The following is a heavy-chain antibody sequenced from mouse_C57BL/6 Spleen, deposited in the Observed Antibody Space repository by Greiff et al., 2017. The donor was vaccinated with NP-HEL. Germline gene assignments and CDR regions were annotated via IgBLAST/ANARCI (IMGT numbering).Heavy chain of an antibody. J-gene: IGHJ4*01. V-gene: IGHV1-26*01. CDR3: ARSGDYLYAMDY. CDR2: INPNNGGT. CDR1: GYTFTDYY. Sequence: EVQLQQSGPELVKPGASVKISCKASGYTFTDYYMNWVKQSHGKSLEWIGDINPNNGGTSYNQKFKGKATLTVDKPSSTAYMELRSLTSEDSAVYYCARSGDYLYAMDYWGQGTSVTVSS. D-gene: IGHD2-4*01.